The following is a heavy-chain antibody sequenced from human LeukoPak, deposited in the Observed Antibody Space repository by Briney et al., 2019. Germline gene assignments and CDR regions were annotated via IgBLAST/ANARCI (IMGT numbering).Heavy chain of an antibody. V-gene: IGHV3-21*01. D-gene: IGHD1-26*01. CDR2: ISGSSSYI. CDR3: ARDLLGWELHYFDY. J-gene: IGHJ4*02. Sequence: GGSLRLSCAASGFTFSDYNMRWIRQAPGKGLEWVSSISGSSSYIYYADSVKGRFSISRDNAKNSLYLQMNSLRAEDTAVYYCARDLLGWELHYFDYWGQGTLVTVSS. CDR1: GFTFSDYN.